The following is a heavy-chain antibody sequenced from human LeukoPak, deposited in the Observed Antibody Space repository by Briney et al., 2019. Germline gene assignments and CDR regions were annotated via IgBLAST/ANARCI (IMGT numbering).Heavy chain of an antibody. D-gene: IGHD7-27*01. J-gene: IGHJ2*01. Sequence: EGSLRLSCAASGFTISSNYLSWVRQAPGKGLVWISALHSGGHTFYADSVRGRFTISRDISKNTLHLQMNDLGAEDTALYYCVRGLSGVSSWYFDLWGRGTLVSVSS. V-gene: IGHV3-53*01. CDR3: VRGLSGVSSWYFDL. CDR1: GFTISSNY. CDR2: LHSGGHT.